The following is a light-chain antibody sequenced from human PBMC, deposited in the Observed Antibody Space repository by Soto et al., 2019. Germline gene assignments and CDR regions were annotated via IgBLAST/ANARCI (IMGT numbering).Light chain of an antibody. CDR2: DVT. CDR3: SSYTTSNTRQIV. V-gene: IGLV2-14*03. Sequence: QSVLTQPASVSGSPGQSITISCTGTSSDVGGYNYVPWYQHHPGKAPKLIIYDVTNRPSGVSNPFSGSKSGNTASLTISGLQPEDEADYYCSSYTTSNTRQIVFGTGTKVTV. CDR1: SSDVGGYNY. J-gene: IGLJ1*01.